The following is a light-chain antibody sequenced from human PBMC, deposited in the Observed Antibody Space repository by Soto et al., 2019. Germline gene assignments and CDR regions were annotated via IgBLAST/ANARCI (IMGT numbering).Light chain of an antibody. CDR1: QSVSSIY. CDR2: GAS. J-gene: IGKJ1*01. Sequence: EAVLTQSPGTLSLSPGERATLSCRASQSVSSIYLAWYQQKPGQAPRLFIYGASSRATGIPDRFSGGGSGTDFTLTISRLEPEDFAVYYCQHYGSSQRTFGQGTKVEIK. CDR3: QHYGSSQRT. V-gene: IGKV3-20*01.